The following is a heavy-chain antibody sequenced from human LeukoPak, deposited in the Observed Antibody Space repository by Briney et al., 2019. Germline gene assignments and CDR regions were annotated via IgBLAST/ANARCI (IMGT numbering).Heavy chain of an antibody. CDR2: IYHSGST. Sequence: SETLSLTCAVSGGSISSSNWWSWVRQPPGKGLEWIGEIYHSGSTNYNPSLKSRVTISVDTSKNQFSLKLSSVTAADTAVYYCARGRTGTDPDFDYWGQGTLVTVSS. J-gene: IGHJ4*02. D-gene: IGHD1-1*01. V-gene: IGHV4-4*02. CDR3: ARGRTGTDPDFDY. CDR1: GGSISSSNW.